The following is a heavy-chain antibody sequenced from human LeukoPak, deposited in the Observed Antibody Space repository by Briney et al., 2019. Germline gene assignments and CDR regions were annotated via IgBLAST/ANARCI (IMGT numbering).Heavy chain of an antibody. CDR1: GFTFGNYG. CDR3: VERIAAADYYCYYGMDV. V-gene: IGHV3-33*03. D-gene: IGHD6-13*01. CDR2: IWYDGSNK. Sequence: GGSLRLSCAASGFTFGNYGMHWVGQAPGKGLEWVAVIWYDGSNKYYADSVKGRFIISRDNSKTTLYLQMNSLRAEDTLMYYYVERIAAADYYCYYGMDVWGQGTTVTVSS. J-gene: IGHJ6*02.